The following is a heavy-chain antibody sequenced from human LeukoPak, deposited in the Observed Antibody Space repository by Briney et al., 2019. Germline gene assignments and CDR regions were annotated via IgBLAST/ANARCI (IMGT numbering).Heavy chain of an antibody. V-gene: IGHV1-2*06. CDR3: ARVGYYESSGYYEY. CDR1: GYTLTDYY. D-gene: IGHD3-22*01. J-gene: IGHJ4*02. CDR2: INPNSGGT. Sequence: ASVKVSCKASGYTLTDYYMHWVRQAPGQGLEWMGRINPNSGGTNYAQKFQGRVTMTRDASISTVYMELSRLRSDDTAVYYCARVGYYESSGYYEYWGQGTLVTVSS.